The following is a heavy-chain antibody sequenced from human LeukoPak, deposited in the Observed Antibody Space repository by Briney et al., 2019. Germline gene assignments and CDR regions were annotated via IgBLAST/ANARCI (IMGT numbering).Heavy chain of an antibody. CDR1: GGSISSYY. CDR2: IHTSGST. V-gene: IGHV4-4*07. CDR3: ARGKVVAGTPGQNPWDY. Sequence: SETLSLTCTVSGGSISSYYWNWIRQPAGKGLEWIGRIHTSGSTNYNPSLKSRVTVSVDTSRNQFSLKLSSVTAADTAVYYCARGKVVAGTPGQNPWDYWGQGTLVTVSS. D-gene: IGHD6-19*01. J-gene: IGHJ4*02.